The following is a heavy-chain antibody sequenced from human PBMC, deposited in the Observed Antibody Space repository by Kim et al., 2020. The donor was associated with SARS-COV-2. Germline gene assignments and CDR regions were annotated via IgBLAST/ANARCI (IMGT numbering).Heavy chain of an antibody. CDR3: ARLGVIAAAGTVDY. Sequence: GGSLRLSCAASGFTFSNYFMTWIRRVPGKGLEWVSHISSGGGTTTIYSDSVKGRFTISRDNAKNSLFLQMNSLRAEDTALYFCARLGVIAAAGTVDYWGQGALVTVSS. J-gene: IGHJ4*02. CDR2: ISSGGGTTT. V-gene: IGHV3-11*01. D-gene: IGHD6-13*01. CDR1: GFTFSNYF.